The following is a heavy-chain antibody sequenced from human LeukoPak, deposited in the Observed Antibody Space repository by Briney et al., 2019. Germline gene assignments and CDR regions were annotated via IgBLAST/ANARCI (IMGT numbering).Heavy chain of an antibody. Sequence: ASVKVSCKASGYTLTSYDIHWVRQAPGKGREWMGGITPNHGNTSYAQKFQGRVTMTKNTATDTAYMQLSSLRSEETAVYYCATVAGILGYFHYWGRGTPVSVSS. D-gene: IGHD6-19*01. V-gene: IGHV1-8*01. J-gene: IGHJ4*02. CDR1: GYTLTSYD. CDR2: ITPNHGNT. CDR3: ATVAGILGYFHY.